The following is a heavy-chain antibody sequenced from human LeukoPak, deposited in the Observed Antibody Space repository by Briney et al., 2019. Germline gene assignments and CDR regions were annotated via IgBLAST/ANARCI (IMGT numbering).Heavy chain of an antibody. CDR2: ISGSGDRT. D-gene: IGHD6-13*01. J-gene: IGHJ4*02. Sequence: GGSLRLSCAASGFTFSSYAMSWVRQAPGKGLEWVSAISGSGDRTYYADSVKGRFTISRDNSKSTLYLQMNSLRAEDTAVYYCAGEIPYSSSWPLFYLDYWGQGTLVTVSS. V-gene: IGHV3-23*01. CDR3: AGEIPYSSSWPLFYLDY. CDR1: GFTFSSYA.